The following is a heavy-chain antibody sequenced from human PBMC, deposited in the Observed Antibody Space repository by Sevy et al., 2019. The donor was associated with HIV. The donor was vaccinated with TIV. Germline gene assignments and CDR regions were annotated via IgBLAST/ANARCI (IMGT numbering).Heavy chain of an antibody. Sequence: GGSLRLSCSASGFTFSSYPMHWVRQAPGKGLEYVSLISGNGGSTYYADSVKGRFTISRDNFKKTLYLQMSRLRAEDTAVYYCVTRGGLVGATVFDYWGQGTRVTVSS. V-gene: IGHV3-64D*06. J-gene: IGHJ4*02. CDR1: GFTFSSYP. CDR3: VTRGGLVGATVFDY. CDR2: ISGNGGST. D-gene: IGHD1-26*01.